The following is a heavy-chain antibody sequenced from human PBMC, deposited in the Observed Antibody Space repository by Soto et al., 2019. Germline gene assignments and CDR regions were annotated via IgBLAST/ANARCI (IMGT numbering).Heavy chain of an antibody. CDR3: ARGRPHCRSTFCYTGDHRVED. Sequence: SVTLSLTCTICSASISSSSYYWAWIRQPPGKGLEWIGSIYYSGSTYYNPSLKSRVTISVDTSKNQFSLKLSSVTAADTAVYYCARGRPHCRSTFCYTGDHRVEDWCQGTRVTV. J-gene: IGHJ4*01. CDR2: IYYSGST. V-gene: IGHV4-39*01. D-gene: IGHD2-2*02. CDR1: SASISSSSYY.